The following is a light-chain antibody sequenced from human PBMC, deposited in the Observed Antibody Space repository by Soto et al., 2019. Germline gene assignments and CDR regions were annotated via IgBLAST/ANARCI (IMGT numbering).Light chain of an antibody. CDR2: GVT. J-gene: IGLJ1*01. CDR3: SSYTSGTTGV. V-gene: IGLV2-14*01. CDR1: TSDVGGYNF. Sequence: QSALTQPASVSGSPGQSITISCTGTTSDVGGYNFVSWYQQHPGKAPKLLIYGVTDRPPGVSNRFSGSKSGNTASLTISGLQAEDEADYYCSSYTSGTTGVFGTGTKVTVL.